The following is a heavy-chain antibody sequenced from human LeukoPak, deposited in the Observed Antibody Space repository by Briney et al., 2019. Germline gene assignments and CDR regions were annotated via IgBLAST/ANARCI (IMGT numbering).Heavy chain of an antibody. CDR1: GFTFSSYS. J-gene: IGHJ4*02. V-gene: IGHV3-21*01. D-gene: IGHD2-15*01. CDR3: AGGEANCSGGSCQFPFDY. Sequence: GGSLRLSCAASGFTFSSYSMNWVRQAPGKGLEWVSSISSSSSYIYYADSVKGRFTNSRDNAKNSLYLQMNSLRAEDTAVYYCAGGEANCSGGSCQFPFDYWGQGTLVTVSS. CDR2: ISSSSSYI.